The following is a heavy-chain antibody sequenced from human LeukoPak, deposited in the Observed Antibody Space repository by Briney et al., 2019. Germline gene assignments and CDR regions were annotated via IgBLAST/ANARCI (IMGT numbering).Heavy chain of an antibody. CDR2: ISAYNGNT. D-gene: IGHD6-19*01. J-gene: IGHJ4*02. CDR3: ARRAAVVGPLYYFDN. Sequence: ASVKVSCKVSGYTLTELSMHWVRQAPGKGLEWMGWISAYNGNTNYAQNLQGRVTVTTDTSTTTAYMELRSLRSDDTAVYYCARRAAVVGPLYYFDNWGQGTLVTVSS. CDR1: GYTLTELS. V-gene: IGHV1-18*01.